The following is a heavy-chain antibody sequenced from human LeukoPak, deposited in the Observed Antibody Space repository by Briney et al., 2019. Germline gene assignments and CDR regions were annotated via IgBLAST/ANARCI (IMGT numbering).Heavy chain of an antibody. CDR2: ISSSSSTI. Sequence: PGGSLRLSCAASGFTFSSYSMNWVRQAPGKGLEWVSYISSSSSTIYYADSVKGRFTISRDNAKNSLYLQMNSLRAEDTAVYYCARVALYYYGSGSYPYYFDYWGQGTLVTVSS. CDR1: GFTFSSYS. D-gene: IGHD3-10*01. CDR3: ARVALYYYGSGSYPYYFDY. J-gene: IGHJ4*02. V-gene: IGHV3-48*01.